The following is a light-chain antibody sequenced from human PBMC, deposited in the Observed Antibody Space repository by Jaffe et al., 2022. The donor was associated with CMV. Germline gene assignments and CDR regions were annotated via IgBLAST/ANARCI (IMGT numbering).Light chain of an antibody. V-gene: IGKV3-15*01. CDR3: QQYNNWPPLT. CDR2: GAS. CDR1: QSVSSN. J-gene: IGKJ4*01. Sequence: EIVMTQSPATLSVSPGERATLSCRASQSVSSNLAWYQQKPGQAPRLLIYGASARATGIPGRFSGSGSGTEFTLTISSLQSEDLAIYYCQQYNNWPPLTFGGGTKVEIK.